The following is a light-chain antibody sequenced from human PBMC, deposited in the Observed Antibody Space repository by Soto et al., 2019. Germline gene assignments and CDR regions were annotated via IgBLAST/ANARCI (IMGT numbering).Light chain of an antibody. J-gene: IGLJ3*02. Sequence: QSALTQPASVSASPGQSIAISCTGTSSDVGGYNYVSWYQQHPGKAPKLMIYEVSNRPSGVSDRFSGSKSGNTASLTISGLQADDEADYYCNSYTSSSTWVFGGGTKVTVL. CDR1: SSDVGGYNY. CDR2: EVS. V-gene: IGLV2-14*01. CDR3: NSYTSSSTWV.